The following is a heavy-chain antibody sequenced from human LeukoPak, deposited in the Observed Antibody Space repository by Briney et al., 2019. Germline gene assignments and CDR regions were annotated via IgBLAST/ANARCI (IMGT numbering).Heavy chain of an antibody. Sequence: ASVRVSCKASGYTFTGYYMHWVRQAPGQGLEWMGWINPNSGGTNYAQKFQGRVTMTRDTFISTAYMELSRLRSDDTAVYYCARDLSGWHLDYWGQGTLVTVSS. J-gene: IGHJ4*02. CDR1: GYTFTGYY. D-gene: IGHD2-15*01. CDR2: INPNSGGT. V-gene: IGHV1-2*02. CDR3: ARDLSGWHLDY.